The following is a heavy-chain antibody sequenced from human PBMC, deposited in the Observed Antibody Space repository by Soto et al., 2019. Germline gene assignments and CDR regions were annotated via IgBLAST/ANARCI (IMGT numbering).Heavy chain of an antibody. D-gene: IGHD1-20*01. CDR1: GFTFDDYT. CDR3: ARERGRITDH. J-gene: IGHJ4*02. Sequence: EVHLVESGGVVVQPGGSLRLSCAASGFTFDDYTMHWVRQTPEKGLEWVSLITWDGGSTFYANSVRGRFTISRDNIKHSLSLQMSSLRTEDTALYYCARERGRITDHWGQGTLVTVSS. V-gene: IGHV3-43*01. CDR2: ITWDGGST.